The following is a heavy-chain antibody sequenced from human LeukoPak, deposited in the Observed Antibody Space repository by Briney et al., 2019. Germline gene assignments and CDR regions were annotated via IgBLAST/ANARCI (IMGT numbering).Heavy chain of an antibody. CDR2: IIPIFGTA. CDR1: GGTFSSYA. J-gene: IGHJ4*02. Sequence: SVKVSCKASGGTFSSYAISWVRQAPGQGLEWMGRIIPIFGTANYAQKFQGRVTITTDESTSTAYMELSSLRSEDTAVYYCAGGRYSSSCGGVDYWGQGTLVTVSS. D-gene: IGHD6-6*01. V-gene: IGHV1-69*05. CDR3: AGGRYSSSCGGVDY.